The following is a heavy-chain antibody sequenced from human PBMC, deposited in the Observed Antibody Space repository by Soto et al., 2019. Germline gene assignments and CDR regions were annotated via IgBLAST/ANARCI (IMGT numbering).Heavy chain of an antibody. D-gene: IGHD4-17*01. V-gene: IGHV4-59*01. CDR2: IYYSGST. J-gene: IGHJ4*02. CDR1: GGSISSYY. Sequence: QVQLQESGPGLVKPSETLSLTCTVSGGSISSYYWSWIRQPPGKGLEWIGYIYYSGSTNYNPSLKSRVTISVDTSKNQFSLKLSSVTAADTAVYYCARVSKSAVTTAWSYFDYWGQGTLVTVSS. CDR3: ARVSKSAVTTAWSYFDY.